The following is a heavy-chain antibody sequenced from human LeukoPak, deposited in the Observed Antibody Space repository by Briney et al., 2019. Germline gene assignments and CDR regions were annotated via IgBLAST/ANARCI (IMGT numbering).Heavy chain of an antibody. CDR2: IYSGGST. J-gene: IGHJ4*02. CDR1: GFTFSSYS. D-gene: IGHD3-10*01. V-gene: IGHV3-53*01. CDR3: ASPAYYYGSGSYYFDY. Sequence: GGSLRLSCAASGFTFSSYSMNWVRQAPGKGLEWVSVIYSGGSTYYADSVKGRFTISRDNSKNTLYLQMNSLRAEDTAVYYCASPAYYYGSGSYYFDYWGQGTLVTVSS.